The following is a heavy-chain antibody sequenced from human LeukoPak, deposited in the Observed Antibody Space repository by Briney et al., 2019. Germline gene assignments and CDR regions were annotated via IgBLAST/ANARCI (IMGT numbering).Heavy chain of an antibody. CDR3: ARGPYDYDSSGYYMYYFDY. D-gene: IGHD3-22*01. V-gene: IGHV1-69*01. CDR2: IIPIFGTA. J-gene: IGHJ4*02. CDR1: GGTFSSYA. Sequence: ASVKVSCKASGGTFSSYAISWVRQAPGQGLEWMGGIIPIFGTASYAQKFQGRVTITADESTSTAYMELSSLRSEDTAVYYCARGPYDYDSSGYYMYYFDYWGQGTLVTVSS.